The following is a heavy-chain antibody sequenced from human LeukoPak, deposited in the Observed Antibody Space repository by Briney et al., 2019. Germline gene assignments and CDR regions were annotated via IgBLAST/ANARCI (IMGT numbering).Heavy chain of an antibody. V-gene: IGHV1-46*01. CDR1: GYTFTSYY. D-gene: IGHD6-13*01. Sequence: ASVKVSCKASGYTFTSYYIHWVRQAPGQGPEWMGIIYPSGGSTTYAQKFQGRVTMTRDMSTSTVYMELSSLRSEDTAVYYCARAPKPLIAAASPFAYWGQGTLVTVSS. CDR2: IYPSGGST. J-gene: IGHJ4*02. CDR3: ARAPKPLIAAASPFAY.